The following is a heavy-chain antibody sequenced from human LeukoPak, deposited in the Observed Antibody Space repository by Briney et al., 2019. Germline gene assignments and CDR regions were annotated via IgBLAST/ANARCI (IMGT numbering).Heavy chain of an antibody. CDR1: GYTFTGYY. D-gene: IGHD6-13*01. J-gene: IGHJ4*02. CDR2: INPNSGGT. Sequence: ASVKVFCKASGYTFTGYYMHWVRQAPGQGLEWMGRINPNSGGTNYAQKFQGRVTMTRDTSISTAYMELSRLRSDDTAVYYCAAELIAAAGRDYWGQGTLVTVSS. CDR3: AAELIAAAGRDY. V-gene: IGHV1-2*06.